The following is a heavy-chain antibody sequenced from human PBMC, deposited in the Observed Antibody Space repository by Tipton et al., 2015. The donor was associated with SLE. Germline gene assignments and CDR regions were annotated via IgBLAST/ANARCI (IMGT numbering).Heavy chain of an antibody. D-gene: IGHD2-21*02. J-gene: IGHJ4*02. CDR3: ARDEVTHGPVDH. Sequence: TLSLTCAVYGGSFSGYYWSWIRQPPGKGLEWIGEINHSGSTNYNPSLKSRVTISVDTSKNQFSLKLSSVTAADTAVYYCARDEVTHGPVDHWGQGTLVTVSS. V-gene: IGHV4-34*01. CDR1: GGSFSGYY. CDR2: INHSGST.